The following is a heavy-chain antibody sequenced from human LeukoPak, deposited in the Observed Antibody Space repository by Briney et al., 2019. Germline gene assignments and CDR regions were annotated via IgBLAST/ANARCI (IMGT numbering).Heavy chain of an antibody. CDR2: ISCSGSYI. J-gene: IGHJ4*02. Sequence: SGGSLILSFAASGFSFSSYSMNWVRQAPGKGLEWVSSISCSGSYIYYADSVKGRFTISRDNAKNSLYMQMNSLRAEDTAVYYCARAGGGYCSGGSCYLTYFDYWGQGTLVTVSS. CDR3: ARAGGGYCSGGSCYLTYFDY. CDR1: GFSFSSYS. D-gene: IGHD2-15*01. V-gene: IGHV3-21*01.